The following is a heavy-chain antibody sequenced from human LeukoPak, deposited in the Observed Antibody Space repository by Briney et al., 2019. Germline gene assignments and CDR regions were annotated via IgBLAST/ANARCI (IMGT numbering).Heavy chain of an antibody. J-gene: IGHJ3*02. D-gene: IGHD2-21*02. V-gene: IGHV3-21*01. Sequence: GGSLRLSCAASGFTFSSYTMNWVRQAPGKGLEWVSIISSGNSYIHYADSVKGRFTISRDNAKNSPYLQMNSLRAEDTAVYYCARSGNVVTHPDAFDIWGQGTMVTVSS. CDR1: GFTFSSYT. CDR3: ARSGNVVTHPDAFDI. CDR2: ISSGNSYI.